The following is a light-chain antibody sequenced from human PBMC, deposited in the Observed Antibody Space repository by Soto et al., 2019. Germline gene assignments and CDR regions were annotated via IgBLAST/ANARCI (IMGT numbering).Light chain of an antibody. CDR1: SSDVGGYNY. J-gene: IGLJ3*02. CDR2: DVS. Sequence: QSALTQPRSVSGSPGQSVTISCTGTSSDVGGYNYVSWYQQHPGKAPKLMIYDVSKRPSGVPDRFSGYKSGNTASLTIAGLQAEDEAYYCGCSYAGSYTWVFGGGTKLTVL. CDR3: CSYAGSYTWV. V-gene: IGLV2-11*01.